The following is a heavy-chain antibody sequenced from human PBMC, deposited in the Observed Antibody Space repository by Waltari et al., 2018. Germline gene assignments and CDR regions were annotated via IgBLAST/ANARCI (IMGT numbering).Heavy chain of an antibody. CDR2: IYHSGTT. D-gene: IGHD4-4*01. Sequence: GYSISSGYYWGWIRQPPGKGLEWIGSIYHSGTTYYNPSLKSRVTISIDASKNQFSLKLSSVTAADTAMYYCAGDYGNQINYFDFWGQGTLVTVSS. CDR3: AGDYGNQINYFDF. V-gene: IGHV4-38-2*02. J-gene: IGHJ4*02. CDR1: GYSISSGYY.